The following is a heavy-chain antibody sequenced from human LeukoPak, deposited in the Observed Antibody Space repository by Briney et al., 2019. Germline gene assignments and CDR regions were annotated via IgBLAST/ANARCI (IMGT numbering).Heavy chain of an antibody. CDR1: GLTFSSYS. V-gene: IGHV3-21*01. CDR2: ISSSSSYI. Sequence: GGSLRLSCAASGLTFSSYSMNWVRQAPGKGLEWVSSISSSSSYIYYADSVKGRFTISRDNAKNSLYLQMNSLRAEDTAVYYCARDLSRGRGNWFDPWGQGTLVTVSS. CDR3: ARDLSRGRGNWFDP. J-gene: IGHJ5*02.